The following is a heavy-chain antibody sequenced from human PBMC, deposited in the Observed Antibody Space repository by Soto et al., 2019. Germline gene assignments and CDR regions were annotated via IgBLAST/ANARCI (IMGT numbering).Heavy chain of an antibody. CDR2: IIPIFGTA. Sequence: SVKVSCKASGGTFSSYAISWVRQAPGQGLEWMGGIIPIFGTANYAQKFQGRVTITADESTSTAYMELSSLRSEDTAVYYCATPGPYDSSGYYHNWGQGTLVTVSS. CDR3: ATPGPYDSSGYYHN. V-gene: IGHV1-69*13. J-gene: IGHJ4*02. CDR1: GGTFSSYA. D-gene: IGHD3-22*01.